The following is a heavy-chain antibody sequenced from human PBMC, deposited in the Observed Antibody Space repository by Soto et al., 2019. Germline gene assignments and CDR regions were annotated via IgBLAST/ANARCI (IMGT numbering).Heavy chain of an antibody. CDR1: GGCFNGYY. CDR2: INHSGST. V-gene: IGHV4-34*01. Sequence: SETLSLTCAVYGGCFNGYYWTWIRQPPGTGLEWIGEINHSGSTNYNPSLKSRVTISVDTSKNQFSLKLTSVTAADTAVYYWARDKITGLFDYWGQGTLVTVSS. J-gene: IGHJ4*02. D-gene: IGHD2-8*02. CDR3: ARDKITGLFDY.